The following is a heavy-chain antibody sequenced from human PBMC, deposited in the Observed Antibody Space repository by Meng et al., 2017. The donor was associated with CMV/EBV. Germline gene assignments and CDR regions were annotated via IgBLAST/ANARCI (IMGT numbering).Heavy chain of an antibody. CDR3: ARDGSSGYEQIVGMDV. D-gene: IGHD5-12*01. CDR1: GFTFSSYE. J-gene: IGHJ6*02. CDR2: ISSSGSTI. V-gene: IGHV3-48*03. Sequence: GSLRLSCAASGFTFSSYEMNWVRQAPGKGLEWVSYISSSGSTIYYADSVKGRFTISRDNAKNSLYLQMNSLRAEDTAVYYCARDGSSGYEQIVGMDVWGQGTTVTVSS.